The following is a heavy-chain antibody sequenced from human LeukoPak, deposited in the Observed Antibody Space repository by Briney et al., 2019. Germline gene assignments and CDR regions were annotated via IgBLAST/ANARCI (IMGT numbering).Heavy chain of an antibody. CDR2: INPIFGTA. J-gene: IGHJ3*02. V-gene: IGHV1-69*05. Sequence: SSVKVSCKASGGTFSSYAISWVRQAPGQGLEWMGRINPIFGTANYAQKFQGRVTITTDESTSTAYMELSRLRSDDPAVYYFAASQTAAAVDRIDAFDIRGQGEIVSVSS. CDR1: GGTFSSYA. CDR3: AASQTAAAVDRIDAFDI. D-gene: IGHD5-12*01.